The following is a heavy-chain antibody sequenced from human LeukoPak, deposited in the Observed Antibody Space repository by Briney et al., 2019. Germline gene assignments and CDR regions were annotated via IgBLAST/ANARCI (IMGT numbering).Heavy chain of an antibody. V-gene: IGHV1-2*02. CDR1: GYTFTGYY. CDR2: INPNSGGT. D-gene: IGHD5-18*01. CDR3: ARRGYSYGYYYYYYMDV. J-gene: IGHJ6*03. Sequence: ALVKVSCKASGYTFTGYYMHWVRQAPGQGLEWMGWINPNSGGTNYAQKFQGRVTMTRDTSISTAYMELSRLRSDDTAVYYCARRGYSYGYYYYYYMDVWGKGTTVTVSS.